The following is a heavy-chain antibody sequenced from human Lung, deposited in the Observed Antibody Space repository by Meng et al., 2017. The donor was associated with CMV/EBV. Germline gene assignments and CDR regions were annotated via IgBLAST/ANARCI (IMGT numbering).Heavy chain of an antibody. D-gene: IGHD3-3*01. V-gene: IGHV3-48*03. CDR1: GFTFSSYE. J-gene: IGHJ4*02. CDR2: ISSGGITI. CDR3: ARFPWSGFYVPY. Sequence: GGSLRLXXAASGFTFSSYEMNWVRQAPGKGLEWVSYISSGGITISYADSVRGRFTISRDNAKNSLYLLMNSLRAEDTAVYYCARFPWSGFYVPYWGQGPLVTVSS.